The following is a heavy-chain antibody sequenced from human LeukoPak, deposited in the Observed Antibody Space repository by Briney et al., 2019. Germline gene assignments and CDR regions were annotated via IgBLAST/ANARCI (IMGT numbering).Heavy chain of an antibody. Sequence: SETLSLTCAVSGGSISSSNWWSWVRQPPGKGLEWIGEIYHSGSTNYNPSLKSRVTISVDKSKNQFSLKLSSVTAADTAVYYCARDIFRGCTNGVCYTDYWGQGTLVTVSS. V-gene: IGHV4-4*02. CDR3: ARDIFRGCTNGVCYTDY. J-gene: IGHJ4*02. CDR1: GGSISSSNW. CDR2: IYHSGST. D-gene: IGHD2-8*01.